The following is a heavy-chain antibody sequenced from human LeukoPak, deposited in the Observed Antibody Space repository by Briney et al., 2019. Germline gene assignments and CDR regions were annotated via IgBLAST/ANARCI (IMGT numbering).Heavy chain of an antibody. CDR1: GFTVSSNY. J-gene: IGHJ4*02. CDR3: ARDSRSSPLGY. Sequence: GRSLRLSSAASGFTVSSNYMSWVRQAPGKGLEWVSVIYSGGSTYYADSVKGRFTISRDNSKNTLYLQMNSLRAEDTAMYYCARDSRSSPLGYWGQGTLVTVSS. D-gene: IGHD1-26*01. V-gene: IGHV3-53*01. CDR2: IYSGGST.